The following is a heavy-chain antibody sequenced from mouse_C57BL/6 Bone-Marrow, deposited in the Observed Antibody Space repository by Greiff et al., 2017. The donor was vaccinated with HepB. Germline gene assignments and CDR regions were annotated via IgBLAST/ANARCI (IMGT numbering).Heavy chain of an antibody. Sequence: EVQLQQSGAELVRPGASVKLSCTASGFNIKDDYMHWVKQRPEQGLEWIGWIDPENGDTEYASKFQGKATITADTSSITAYLQLSSLTSEDTAVYYCIDYYGYDEVYFDYWGQGTTLTVSS. CDR2: IDPENGDT. CDR3: IDYYGYDEVYFDY. D-gene: IGHD2-2*01. V-gene: IGHV14-4*01. J-gene: IGHJ2*01. CDR1: GFNIKDDY.